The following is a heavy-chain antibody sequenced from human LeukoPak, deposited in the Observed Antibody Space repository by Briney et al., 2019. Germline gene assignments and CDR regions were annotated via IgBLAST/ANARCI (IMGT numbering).Heavy chain of an antibody. Sequence: EGSLRLSCAASGFTFSSYAMSWVRQAPGKGLEWVSAISGSGGSTYYADSVKGRFTISRDNSKNTLYLQMNSLRAEDTAVYYCANRGVVVPAAIEVSGDYWGQGTLVTVSS. V-gene: IGHV3-23*01. D-gene: IGHD2-2*01. CDR1: GFTFSSYA. CDR2: ISGSGGST. J-gene: IGHJ4*02. CDR3: ANRGVVVPAAIEVSGDY.